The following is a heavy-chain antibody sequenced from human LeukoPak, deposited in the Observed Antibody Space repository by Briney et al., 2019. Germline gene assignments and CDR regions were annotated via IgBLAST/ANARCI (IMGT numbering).Heavy chain of an antibody. CDR1: GFTFSSYG. J-gene: IGHJ5*02. D-gene: IGHD6-13*01. Sequence: GGSLRLSCAASGFTFSSYGMHWVRQAPGKGLEWVAVISYDGSNKYYADFVKGRFTISRDNSKNTLYLQMNSLRAEDTAVYYCAKGDSSSWSYNWFDPWGQGTLVTVSA. CDR2: ISYDGSNK. V-gene: IGHV3-30*18. CDR3: AKGDSSSWSYNWFDP.